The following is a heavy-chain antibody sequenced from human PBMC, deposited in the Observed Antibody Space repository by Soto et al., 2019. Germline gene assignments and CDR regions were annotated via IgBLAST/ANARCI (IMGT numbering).Heavy chain of an antibody. J-gene: IGHJ5*02. V-gene: IGHV3-74*01. CDR2: INSAGTTT. D-gene: IGHD5-12*01. CDR3: ATVATTSYNWFDP. CDR1: GFTFSTYW. Sequence: EVQLVESGGGLVQPGMSLRLSCAASGFTFSTYWMHWVRQAPGKGLVWVSRINSAGTTTSYPDSVKGRFTVSRDNAKHMLYLQINSLTADDTAVYYCATVATTSYNWFDPWGQGTLVTVSS.